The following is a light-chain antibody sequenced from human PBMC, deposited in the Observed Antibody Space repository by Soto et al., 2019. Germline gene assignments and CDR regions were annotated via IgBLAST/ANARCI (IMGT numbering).Light chain of an antibody. CDR2: GAS. Sequence: EIVLTQSPGTLSLSLGERATLSCRASQSVSSNYLAWYQQKPGQAPRLLIYGASTRATGIPDRFSGGGSGTDFTLTISRLEPEDFAVYYCHQYGSSPLTFGQGTKVEIK. J-gene: IGKJ1*01. CDR3: HQYGSSPLT. V-gene: IGKV3-20*01. CDR1: QSVSSNY.